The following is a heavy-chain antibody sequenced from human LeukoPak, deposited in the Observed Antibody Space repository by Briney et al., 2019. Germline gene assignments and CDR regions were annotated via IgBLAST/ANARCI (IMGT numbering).Heavy chain of an antibody. CDR2: LNPNDGHT. CDR3: ARLSSGSYTRGTFDI. V-gene: IGHV1-46*01. CDR1: GYTFTNHY. D-gene: IGHD1-26*01. Sequence: GASVTVSCTASGYTFTNHYMHWVRHAPGQGLEWMGILNPNDGHTTYAQMFQGRVTMTRDTSSNTVYMELSSLRYEDTAVYFCARLSSGSYTRGTFDIWGQGTLVTVSS. J-gene: IGHJ3*02.